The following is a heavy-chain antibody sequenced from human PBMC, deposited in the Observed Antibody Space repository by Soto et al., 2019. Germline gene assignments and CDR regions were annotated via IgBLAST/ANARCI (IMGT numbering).Heavy chain of an antibody. CDR3: ARDDKHVLLWFGESHGYYFDY. CDR2: ISAYNGNT. J-gene: IGHJ4*02. Sequence: ASVKVSCKASGYTFTSYGISWVRQAPGQGLEWMGWISAYNGNTNYAQKLQGRVTMTTDTSTSTAYMELRSLRSDDTAVYYCARDDKHVLLWFGESHGYYFDYWGQGTLVTVSS. CDR1: GYTFTSYG. V-gene: IGHV1-18*01. D-gene: IGHD3-10*01.